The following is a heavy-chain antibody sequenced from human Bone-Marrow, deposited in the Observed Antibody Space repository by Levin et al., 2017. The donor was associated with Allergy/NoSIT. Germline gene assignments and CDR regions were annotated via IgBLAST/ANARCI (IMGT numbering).Heavy chain of an antibody. J-gene: IGHJ4*02. Sequence: ASVKVSCKASGYTFTGYYMHWVRQAPGQGLEWMGRINPNSGGTNYAQKFQGRVTMTRDTSISTAYMELSRLRSDDTAVYYCARDLVSSSWYVYWGQGTLVTVSS. CDR3: ARDLVSSSWYVY. CDR2: INPNSGGT. CDR1: GYTFTGYY. V-gene: IGHV1-2*06. D-gene: IGHD6-13*01.